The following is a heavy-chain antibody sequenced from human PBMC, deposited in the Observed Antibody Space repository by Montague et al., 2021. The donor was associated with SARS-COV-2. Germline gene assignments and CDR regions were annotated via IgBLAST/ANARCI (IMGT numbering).Heavy chain of an antibody. CDR2: INHSGST. Sequence: SETLSLTCAVYGGSFSGYYWGWIRQPPGKGLEWIGEINHSGSTNXXPSLKSRVTISVDTSKNQFSLKLSSVTAADTAVYYCAIPMVRGFSRAFDIWGQGTMVTVSS. J-gene: IGHJ3*02. D-gene: IGHD3-10*01. V-gene: IGHV4-34*01. CDR1: GGSFSGYY. CDR3: AIPMVRGFSRAFDI.